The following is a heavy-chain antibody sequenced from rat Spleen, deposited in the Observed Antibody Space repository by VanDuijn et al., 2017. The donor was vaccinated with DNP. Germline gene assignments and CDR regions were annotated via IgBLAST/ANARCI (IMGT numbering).Heavy chain of an antibody. CDR3: AREGVYFDGNYYYFDY. J-gene: IGHJ2*01. CDR2: INTNGGST. D-gene: IGHD1-12*02. Sequence: EVQLVETGGGLVQPGKSLKLSCVASGFTFSSYWMYWIRQAPGKGLEWLSSINTNGGSTFYPDSVKGRFTISRDNAKSTLYFQMDSLRSEDTATYYCAREGVYFDGNYYYFDYWGQGVMVTVSS. CDR1: GFTFSSYW. V-gene: IGHV5-58*01.